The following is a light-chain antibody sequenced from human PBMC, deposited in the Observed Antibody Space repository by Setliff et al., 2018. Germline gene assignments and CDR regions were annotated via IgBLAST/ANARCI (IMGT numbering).Light chain of an antibody. Sequence: QSVLTQPRSVSGSPGQSVTISCTGTSSDVGAYNYVSWYQQHPGKAPKLMIYDVTKWPSGVPDRFSGSKSGNTAPLTISGLQAEDEADYYCSSYADSYTLVFGGGTKVTVL. CDR3: SSYADSYTLV. CDR1: SSDVGAYNY. J-gene: IGLJ2*01. V-gene: IGLV2-11*01. CDR2: DVT.